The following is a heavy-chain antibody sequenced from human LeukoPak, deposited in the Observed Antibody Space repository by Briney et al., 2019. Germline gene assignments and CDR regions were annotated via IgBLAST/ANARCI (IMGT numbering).Heavy chain of an antibody. CDR3: ARDKSFYSNYEYYYGMDV. V-gene: IGHV1-8*01. D-gene: IGHD4-11*01. J-gene: IGHJ6*02. Sequence: ASVKVPCKASGYTFTTYDINWVRQTTGQGLEWMGWMTPNSGNSGYAQKFQGRVTMTRNIFISTAYMELSSLTSEDTAVYYCARDKSFYSNYEYYYGMDVWGQGTTVTVSS. CDR2: MTPNSGNS. CDR1: GYTFTTYD.